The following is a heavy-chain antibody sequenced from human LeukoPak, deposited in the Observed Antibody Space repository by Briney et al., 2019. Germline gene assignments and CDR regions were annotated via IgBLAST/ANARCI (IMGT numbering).Heavy chain of an antibody. V-gene: IGHV4-39*02. CDR2: IYYSGST. CDR3: ARDGNWDPLDY. CDR1: GDSINSSDYY. D-gene: IGHD7-27*01. Sequence: SETLSLTCTVSGDSINSSDYYWAWIRQPPGEGLEWIGTIYYSGSTYYKSSLKSRLTISVDSSKNQFSLKMISVTAADTGVYYCARDGNWDPLDYWGQGALVTVSS. J-gene: IGHJ4*02.